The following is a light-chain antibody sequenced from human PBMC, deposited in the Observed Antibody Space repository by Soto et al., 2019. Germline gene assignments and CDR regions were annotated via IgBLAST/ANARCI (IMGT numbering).Light chain of an antibody. CDR3: SSYTTSSTYV. V-gene: IGLV2-14*01. CDR1: SSDVGGYNY. Sequence: QSVLTQPASVSGSPGQSITLSCTGTSSDVGGYNYVSWYQQHPGKAPKLMIYDVTNRPSGVSNRFSGSKSGNTASLTISGLQAEDEADYYCSSYTTSSTYVFGTGTKLTVL. CDR2: DVT. J-gene: IGLJ1*01.